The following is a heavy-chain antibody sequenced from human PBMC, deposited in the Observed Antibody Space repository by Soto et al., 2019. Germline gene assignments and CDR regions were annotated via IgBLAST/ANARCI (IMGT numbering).Heavy chain of an antibody. CDR2: IYYSGST. J-gene: IGHJ3*02. Sequence: QVQLQESGPGLVKPSETLSLTCTVSGGSISSYYWSWIRQPPGKGLEWIGYIYYSGSTNYNPSLKGRVTISVDTAKNRFSRKLSSVTAADTAVYYCARQGVKQWLAYLDAFDIWGQGTMVTVSS. CDR3: ARQGVKQWLAYLDAFDI. CDR1: GGSISSYY. D-gene: IGHD6-19*01. V-gene: IGHV4-59*08.